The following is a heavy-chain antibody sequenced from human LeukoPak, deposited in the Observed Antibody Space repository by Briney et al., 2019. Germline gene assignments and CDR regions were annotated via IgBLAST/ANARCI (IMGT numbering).Heavy chain of an antibody. D-gene: IGHD3-10*01. J-gene: IGHJ4*02. CDR1: GGSFSGYY. CDR2: INHSGST. Sequence: SETLSLTCAVSGGSFSGYYWGWIRQPPGKGLEWIGEINHSGSTNYNPSLKSRVIISVDTSKNQFSLKLSSVTAADTAVYYCASSVGSYCNYFDYWGQGTLVTVSS. CDR3: ASSVGSYCNYFDY. V-gene: IGHV4-34*01.